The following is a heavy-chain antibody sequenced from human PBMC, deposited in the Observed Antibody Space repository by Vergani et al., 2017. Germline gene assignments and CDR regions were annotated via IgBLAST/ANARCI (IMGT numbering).Heavy chain of an antibody. CDR1: GFTLSDYW. CDR3: ARTLKFLDMDV. CDR2: TRNEARGYST. J-gene: IGHJ6*04. Sequence: EVRLVESGGGLVQPGGSLRLSCATSGFTLSDYWIDWVRQAPGKGLKWVARTRNEARGYSTDYAASVRGRFIVSRDASGKSVSLPMTKLRIDDTAVYFCARTLKFLDMDVWGKGTTVTVSS. D-gene: IGHD3-3*01. V-gene: IGHV3-72*01.